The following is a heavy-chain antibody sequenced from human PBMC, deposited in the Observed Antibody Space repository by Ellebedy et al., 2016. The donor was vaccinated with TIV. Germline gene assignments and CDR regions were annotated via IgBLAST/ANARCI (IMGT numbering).Heavy chain of an antibody. CDR1: GFTFSSYA. D-gene: IGHD6-25*01. CDR3: AREGIAAAMNYYYYGMDV. J-gene: IGHJ6*02. V-gene: IGHV3-33*01. CDR2: IWYDGSNK. Sequence: GGSLRLXCAASGFTFSSYAMHWVRQAPGKGLEWVAVIWYDGSNKYYADSVKGRFTISRDNSKNTLYLQMNSLRAEDTAVYYCAREGIAAAMNYYYYGMDVWGQGTTVTVSS.